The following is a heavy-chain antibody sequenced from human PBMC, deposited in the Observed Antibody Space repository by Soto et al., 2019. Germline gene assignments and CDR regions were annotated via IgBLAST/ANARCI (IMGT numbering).Heavy chain of an antibody. CDR2: INHSGST. Sequence: SETLSLTCAVYSESFSGFYWSWIRQPPGKGLEWIGEINHSGSTNYNPSLKSRVTISVDTSRNQFSLNLNSVTAADTAVYYCARGANWRVSWYFDLWGRGTLVTVSS. D-gene: IGHD1-1*01. V-gene: IGHV4-34*01. J-gene: IGHJ2*01. CDR3: ARGANWRVSWYFDL. CDR1: SESFSGFY.